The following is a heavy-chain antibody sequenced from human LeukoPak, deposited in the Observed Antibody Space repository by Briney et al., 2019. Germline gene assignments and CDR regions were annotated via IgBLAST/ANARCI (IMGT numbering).Heavy chain of an antibody. V-gene: IGHV3-48*02. J-gene: IGHJ3*02. CDR1: GFTFSAYS. Sequence: GGSLILSCAASGFTFSAYSMNWVRQAPGKGLDWVSYISSRSFTIYYADSVKGRFTISRDNAKNSLYLEMNSLRDEDTAVYYCARSVIAVAGYDAFDIWGQGTVVTVSS. CDR3: ARSVIAVAGYDAFDI. D-gene: IGHD6-19*01. CDR2: ISSRSFTI.